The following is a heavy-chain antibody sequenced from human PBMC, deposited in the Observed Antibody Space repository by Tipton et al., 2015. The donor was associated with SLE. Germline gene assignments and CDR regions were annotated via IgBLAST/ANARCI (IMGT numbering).Heavy chain of an antibody. D-gene: IGHD6-6*01. Sequence: SLRLSCAGPGFTFRDYYMTWIRQSPGRGLEWISYISSSGTSKTYADSVKGRFTVSRDNSENLLSLQMTNLTVDDTAIYYCAAPGEEQLAATLEYWGQGILVAVSS. V-gene: IGHV3-11*01. J-gene: IGHJ4*02. CDR3: AAPGEEQLAATLEY. CDR2: ISSSGTSK. CDR1: GFTFRDYY.